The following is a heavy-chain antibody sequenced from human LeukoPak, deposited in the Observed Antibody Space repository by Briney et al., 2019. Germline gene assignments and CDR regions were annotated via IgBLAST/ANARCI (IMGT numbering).Heavy chain of an antibody. V-gene: IGHV1-69*13. D-gene: IGHD6-19*01. Sequence: ASVKVSCKASGGTFSSYAISWVRQAPGQGLEWMGGIIPIFDTANYAQKFQGRVTITADESTSTAYMELSSLRSEDTAVYYCAAIFRLAVAGHGVPPWGQGTLVTVSS. CDR2: IIPIFDTA. CDR3: AAIFRLAVAGHGVPP. J-gene: IGHJ5*02. CDR1: GGTFSSYA.